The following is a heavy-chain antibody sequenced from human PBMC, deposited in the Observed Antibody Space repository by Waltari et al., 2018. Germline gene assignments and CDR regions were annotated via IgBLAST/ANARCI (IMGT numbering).Heavy chain of an antibody. CDR3: ARPRGSGWKDWFDP. D-gene: IGHD6-19*01. CDR2: IKQDGSEK. J-gene: IGHJ5*02. V-gene: IGHV3-7*01. Sequence: EVQLVESGGGLVQPGGSLRLSCAASGFTFSSYWMSWVRQAPGKGLEWVANIKQDGSEKYYVDSVKGRFTISRDNAKNSLYLQMNSLRAEDTAVYYCARPRGSGWKDWFDPWGQGTLVT. CDR1: GFTFSSYW.